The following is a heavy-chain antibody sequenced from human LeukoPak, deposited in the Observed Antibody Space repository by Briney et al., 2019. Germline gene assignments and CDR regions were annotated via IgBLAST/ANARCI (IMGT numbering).Heavy chain of an antibody. J-gene: IGHJ1*01. Sequence: SETLSLTCTVSGDSFTSVTDYWAWIRQPPGKGLEWIASGDYSGGTYYNPSLESRVAISADMSKNQISLKLTSVTGADTAVYYCAKDSPPPNAIAAAGTTIQHWGQGTLVTVSS. V-gene: IGHV4-39*07. D-gene: IGHD6-13*01. CDR2: GDYSGGT. CDR3: AKDSPPPNAIAAAGTTIQH. CDR1: GDSFTSVTDY.